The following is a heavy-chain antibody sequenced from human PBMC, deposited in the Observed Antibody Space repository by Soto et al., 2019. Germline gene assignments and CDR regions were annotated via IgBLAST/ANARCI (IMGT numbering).Heavy chain of an antibody. CDR1: GFTFSSYW. V-gene: IGHV3-7*01. J-gene: IGHJ4*02. CDR2: IKQDGSEK. D-gene: IGHD3-22*01. CDR3: ARTYYYDSSGYYYNFY. Sequence: EVQLVESGGGLVQPGGSLRLSFAASGFTFSSYWMSWVRQAPGKGLEWVANIKQDGSEKYYVDSVKGRFTISRDNAKNSLYLQMNSLRAEDTAVYYCARTYYYDSSGYYYNFYWGQGTLVTVSS.